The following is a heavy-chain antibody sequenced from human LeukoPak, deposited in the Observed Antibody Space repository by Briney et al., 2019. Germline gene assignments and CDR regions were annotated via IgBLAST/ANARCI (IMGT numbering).Heavy chain of an antibody. Sequence: GGSLRLSCAASGFTFSSNSMNWVRQAPGKGLEWVSSISSSSSDIFYADSVKGRFTISRNNSKNTLYLQMNSLRAEDTAVYYCAKDLYDSSGYQVFDYWGQGTLVTVSS. J-gene: IGHJ4*02. CDR1: GFTFSSNS. D-gene: IGHD3-22*01. CDR3: AKDLYDSSGYQVFDY. V-gene: IGHV3-21*04. CDR2: ISSSSSDI.